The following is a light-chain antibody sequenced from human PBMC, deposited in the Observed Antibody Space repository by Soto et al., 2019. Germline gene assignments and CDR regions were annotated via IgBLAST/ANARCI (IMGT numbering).Light chain of an antibody. Sequence: QSALTQPASVSGSPGQSITISCTGTSSDVGGYNSVSWYQQHPGKAPKLMIYEVSNRPSGVSNRFSGSKSGNTASLSISGLQAEAEADDYCSSYTTSSTLLYVFGTGTKVTVL. V-gene: IGLV2-14*01. CDR2: EVS. J-gene: IGLJ1*01. CDR1: SSDVGGYNS. CDR3: SSYTTSSTLLYV.